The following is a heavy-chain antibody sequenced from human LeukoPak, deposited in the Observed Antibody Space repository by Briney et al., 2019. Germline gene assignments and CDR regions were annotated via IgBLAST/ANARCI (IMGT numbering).Heavy chain of an antibody. CDR3: ARGGYSGTEKPNDY. CDR2: ISANSGGT. J-gene: IGHJ4*02. Sequence: ASVKVSCKASGYTFTSYGISWVRQAPGQGLEWMGWISANSGGTYYTQKFQGRVTMTRDTSISTAYMELSSLRSDDTAVCYCARGGYSGTEKPNDYWGQGTPVTVSS. D-gene: IGHD1-26*01. CDR1: GYTFTSYG. V-gene: IGHV1-2*02.